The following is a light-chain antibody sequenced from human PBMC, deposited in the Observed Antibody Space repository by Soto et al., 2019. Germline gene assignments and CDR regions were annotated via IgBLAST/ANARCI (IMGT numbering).Light chain of an antibody. J-gene: IGKJ1*01. CDR1: QKISDY. CDR3: QQANSFPKT. Sequence: DIQMTQSPSSLSGSVGDRFTISCRASQKISDYLKGYQQTPGKAPKLLIYAASSLQSGVPSRFSGSGSGTDFTLTISSLQPEDFATYYCQQANSFPKTFGQGTKV. CDR2: AAS. V-gene: IGKV1-12*01.